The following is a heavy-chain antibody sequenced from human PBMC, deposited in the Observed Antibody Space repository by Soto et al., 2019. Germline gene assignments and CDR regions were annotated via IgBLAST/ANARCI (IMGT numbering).Heavy chain of an antibody. D-gene: IGHD4-17*01. CDR1: GGTFSSYS. V-gene: IGHV1-69*04. CDR2: VIPILGMA. Sequence: ASVMLSCKASGGTFSSYSFSWVRQAPGQGLEWMGRVIPILGMANYAQKFQGRVTITADKSTSTVYMELSSLRSDDTAVYYCARDLHGDPYYWGQGTLVTVSS. J-gene: IGHJ4*02. CDR3: ARDLHGDPYY.